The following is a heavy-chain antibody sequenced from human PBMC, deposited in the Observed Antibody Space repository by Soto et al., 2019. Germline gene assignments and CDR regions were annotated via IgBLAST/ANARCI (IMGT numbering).Heavy chain of an antibody. CDR3: ARDGGGYYLDY. Sequence: AGGSLRLSCAASGFTFSSYAMHWVRQAPGKGLEYVSAISSNGGSTYYANSVKGRFTISRDNSKNTLYLQMGSLRAEDMAVYYCARDGGGYYLDYWGQGTLVTVSS. D-gene: IGHD2-15*01. CDR2: ISSNGGST. CDR1: GFTFSSYA. J-gene: IGHJ4*02. V-gene: IGHV3-64*01.